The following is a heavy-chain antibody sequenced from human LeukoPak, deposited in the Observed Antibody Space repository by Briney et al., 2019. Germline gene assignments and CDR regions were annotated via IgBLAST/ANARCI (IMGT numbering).Heavy chain of an antibody. CDR3: ARVTGTGMQVDY. CDR2: INPNSGGT. CDR1: GYTFTGYY. Sequence: ASVKVSCKASGYTFTGYYMHWVRQAPGQGLEWMGWINPNSGGTNYAQKFQGRVTMTRDTSISTAYMELSRLRSEDTAVYYCARVTGTGMQVDYWGQGTLVTVSS. D-gene: IGHD1-1*01. V-gene: IGHV1-2*02. J-gene: IGHJ4*02.